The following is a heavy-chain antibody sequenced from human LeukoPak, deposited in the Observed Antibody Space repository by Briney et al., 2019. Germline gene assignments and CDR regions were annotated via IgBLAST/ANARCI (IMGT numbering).Heavy chain of an antibody. CDR1: GFTFNSYD. J-gene: IGHJ3*01. D-gene: IGHD2-2*03. CDR3: VRGRPPLCLGCFDG. CDR2: IDKGPNT. V-gene: IGHV3-13*01. Sequence: GGSLRLSCAASGFTFNSYDMYWVRQVIGKGLEWVSAIDKGPNTYYSDSVKGRFTISRDNVKNFLYLQMNSLRAEDTAIYYCVRGRPPLCLGCFDGLGHGTMVTVSS.